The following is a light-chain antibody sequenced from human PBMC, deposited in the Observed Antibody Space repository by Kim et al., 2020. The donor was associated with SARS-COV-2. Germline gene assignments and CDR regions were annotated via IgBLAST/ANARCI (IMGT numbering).Light chain of an antibody. CDR2: DDN. J-gene: IGLJ2*01. CDR1: GASIASDY. Sequence: KTVTLSCTRSGASIASDYVQWYQQRPGSAPTTVIFDDNQRPSGVPDRFSGSIDSSSNSASLTISGLKTEDGADYYCQSYDSSDWVFGGGTKLTVL. V-gene: IGLV6-57*03. CDR3: QSYDSSDWV.